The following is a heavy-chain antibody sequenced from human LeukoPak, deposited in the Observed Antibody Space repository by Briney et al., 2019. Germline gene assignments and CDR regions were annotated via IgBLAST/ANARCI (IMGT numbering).Heavy chain of an antibody. J-gene: IGHJ4*02. V-gene: IGHV3-23*01. CDR1: GFTFSSHW. CDR2: ISGSGGDT. CDR3: AKARGATYGTYYFDY. Sequence: GGSLRLSCAASGFTFSSHWMSWVRQAPGKGLEWVSISGSGGDTYYADSVKGRFTISRDNSKNTLYLQMNSLRAEDTAVYYCAKARGATYGTYYFDYWGQGTLVTVSS. D-gene: IGHD4/OR15-4a*01.